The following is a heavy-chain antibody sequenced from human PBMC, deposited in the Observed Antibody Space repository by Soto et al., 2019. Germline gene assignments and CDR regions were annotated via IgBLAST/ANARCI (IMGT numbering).Heavy chain of an antibody. Sequence: GASVAVSCTASGGALSSYAISWVRQAPGQGLEWMGGIIPIFGTANYAQKFQGRVTITADESISTAYMELSSLRSEGTAVYYCARIPPTARRAARAGGYWGQGTLVTVSS. CDR3: ARIPPTARRAARAGGY. J-gene: IGHJ4*02. CDR2: IIPIFGTA. D-gene: IGHD6-6*01. V-gene: IGHV1-69*13. CDR1: GGALSSYA.